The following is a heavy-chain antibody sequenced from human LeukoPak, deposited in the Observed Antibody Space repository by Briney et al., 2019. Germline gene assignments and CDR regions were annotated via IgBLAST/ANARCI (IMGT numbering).Heavy chain of an antibody. Sequence: LKPSETLSLTCVVYGGSFSDYYWSWIRQTPGKGLECIGEVNHSGGTNYNPSLKSRVTISGDTSKKEFSLRLGSVPAADTAVYYCAAMIRGVIDYFDYWGQGTLVTVSS. D-gene: IGHD3-10*01. J-gene: IGHJ4*02. CDR3: AAMIRGVIDYFDY. CDR1: GGSFSDYY. V-gene: IGHV4-34*01. CDR2: VNHSGGT.